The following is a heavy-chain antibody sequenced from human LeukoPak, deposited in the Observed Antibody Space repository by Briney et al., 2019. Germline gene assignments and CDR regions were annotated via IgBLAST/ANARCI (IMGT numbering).Heavy chain of an antibody. D-gene: IGHD3-22*01. CDR1: GYTFTSYG. CDR3: ARASYYDSSGYYYVTPLCDY. CDR2: ISAYNGNT. V-gene: IGHV1-18*01. J-gene: IGHJ4*02. Sequence: ASVKVSCKASGYTFTSYGISWVRQAPGQGLEWMGWISAYNGNTNYAQKLQGRVTMTTDTSTSTAYMELRSLRSDDTAVYYCARASYYDSSGYYYVTPLCDYWGQGTLVTVSS.